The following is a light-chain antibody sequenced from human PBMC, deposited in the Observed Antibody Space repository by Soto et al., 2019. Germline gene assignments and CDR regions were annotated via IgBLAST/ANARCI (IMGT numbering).Light chain of an antibody. CDR1: QHASQT. Sequence: EMIMTLGPGTLSVSPGERVPISCRASQHASQTLAWYQQKPGQAPRLLIYGASTRATGTPARFSGSGSGREFTLTISSLQSEDSAVYYCQQYSNWPLPFGQVTRLEIK. V-gene: IGKV3-15*01. CDR3: QQYSNWPLP. J-gene: IGKJ5*01. CDR2: GAS.